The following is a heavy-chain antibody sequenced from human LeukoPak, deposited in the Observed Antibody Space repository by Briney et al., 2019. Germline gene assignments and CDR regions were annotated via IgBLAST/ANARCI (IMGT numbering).Heavy chain of an antibody. CDR2: ISSDGSIT. V-gene: IGHV3-74*01. D-gene: IGHD3-22*01. CDR3: ARRVGSSESSYYFDY. CDR1: GFTFNIYW. J-gene: IGHJ4*02. Sequence: GGTLRLSCAASGFTFNIYWTHWVRQAPRKGLVWVSLISSDGSITSYADSVKGRFTISRDNAKNTVYLQMNSLRVEDTAVYYCARRVGSSESSYYFDYWGQGTLVTVSS.